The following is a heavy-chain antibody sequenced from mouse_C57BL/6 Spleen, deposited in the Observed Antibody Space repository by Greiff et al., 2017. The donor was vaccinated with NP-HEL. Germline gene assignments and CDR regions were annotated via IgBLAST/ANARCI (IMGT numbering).Heavy chain of an antibody. J-gene: IGHJ1*03. Sequence: VQLQQSGAELVRPGASVTLSCKASGYTFTDYEMHWVKQTPVHGLEWIGAIDPETGGTAYNQKFKGKATLTADKSSSTAYMELRSLTSEDSAVYYCTRQVVATNFDVWGTGTTVTVSS. D-gene: IGHD1-1*01. CDR1: GYTFTDYE. CDR2: IDPETGGT. CDR3: TRQVVATNFDV. V-gene: IGHV1-15*01.